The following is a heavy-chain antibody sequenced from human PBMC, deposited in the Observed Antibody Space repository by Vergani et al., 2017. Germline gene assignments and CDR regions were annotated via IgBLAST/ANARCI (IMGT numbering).Heavy chain of an antibody. V-gene: IGHV4-38-2*01. D-gene: IGHD3-9*01. CDR3: ARRPLRCFGWLFPE. CDR1: GYSISSGYY. J-gene: IGHJ4*02. Sequence: QVQLQESGPGLVKPSETLSLTCAVSGYSISSGYYWGWIRQPPGKGLEWIGSIYHSGSTYYNPSLKGRVTITVDTSKNQFSLKLSSVTAADTAVYYCARRPLRCFGWLFPEWGQGTLVTVSS. CDR2: IYHSGST.